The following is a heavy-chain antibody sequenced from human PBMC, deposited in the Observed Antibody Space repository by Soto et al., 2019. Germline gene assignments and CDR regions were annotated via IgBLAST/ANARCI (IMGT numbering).Heavy chain of an antibody. V-gene: IGHV5-51*01. D-gene: IGHD1-1*01. CDR1: GYRFTNYW. Sequence: GESLKISCKGSGYRFTNYWIGWVRQMPGKGLEWMGIIFPGDSDTRYRPSFQGQVTLAADKSLSIAYLQWSSLKASDTAIYYCARLGPQLERPDAFDIWGQGTVVTVSS. J-gene: IGHJ3*02. CDR2: IFPGDSDT. CDR3: ARLGPQLERPDAFDI.